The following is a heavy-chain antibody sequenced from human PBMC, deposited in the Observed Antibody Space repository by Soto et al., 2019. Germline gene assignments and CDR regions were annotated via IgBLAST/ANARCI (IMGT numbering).Heavy chain of an antibody. J-gene: IGHJ4*02. CDR2: IWYDGSNK. Sequence: GGSLRLSWAASGFTFSSYGMHWVRQAPGKGLEWVAVIWYDGSNKYYADSVKGRFTISRDNSKNTLYLQMNSLRAEDTAVYYCARDRESRGIVAATPPDYWGQGTLVTVSS. V-gene: IGHV3-33*01. CDR1: GFTFSSYG. D-gene: IGHD1-26*01. CDR3: ARDRESRGIVAATPPDY.